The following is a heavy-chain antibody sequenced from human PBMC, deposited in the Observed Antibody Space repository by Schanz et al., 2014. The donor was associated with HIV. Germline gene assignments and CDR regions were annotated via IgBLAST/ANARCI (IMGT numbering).Heavy chain of an antibody. Sequence: QVQLVQSGAEVKKPGSSVKVSCKNTVSSYGISWVRQAPGQGLEWMGGIIPAFGTANYAEKFQGRVTITADTSTSTAYMELTSLRSEDTAVYYCARDQGGLRPTAFDYWGQGTTVIVSS. CDR1: TVSSYG. CDR2: IIPAFGTA. D-gene: IGHD3-16*01. V-gene: IGHV1-69*06. J-gene: IGHJ4*02. CDR3: ARDQGGLRPTAFDY.